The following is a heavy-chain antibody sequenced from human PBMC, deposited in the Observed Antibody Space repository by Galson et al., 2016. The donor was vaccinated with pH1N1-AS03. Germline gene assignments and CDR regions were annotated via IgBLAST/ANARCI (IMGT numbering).Heavy chain of an antibody. Sequence: ATLSLTCAVSGYSISSGFHWAWVRQPPSKGLEWIGTISPSGNTYYNPSLKSRVTMSVDTSKNQFSLTLSSVTAADAAVYYCARFSGSYQFDYWGQGTLVTVSS. CDR1: GYSISSGFH. CDR2: ISPSGNT. V-gene: IGHV4-38-2*01. J-gene: IGHJ4*02. D-gene: IGHD1-26*01. CDR3: ARFSGSYQFDY.